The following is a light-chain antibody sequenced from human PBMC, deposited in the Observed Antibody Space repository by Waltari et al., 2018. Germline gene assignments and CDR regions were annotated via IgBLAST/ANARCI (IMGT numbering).Light chain of an antibody. J-gene: IGKJ3*01. Sequence: DIQLTQSPSFLSASVGDRVTITCRASQGISSYLAWYQQKPGKAPKLLIYAASTLQSGVPSRFSGSGSGTVFTLTISSLQPEDFATYYCQQLNSYSFGPGTKVDIK. CDR3: QQLNSYS. CDR1: QGISSY. CDR2: AAS. V-gene: IGKV1-9*01.